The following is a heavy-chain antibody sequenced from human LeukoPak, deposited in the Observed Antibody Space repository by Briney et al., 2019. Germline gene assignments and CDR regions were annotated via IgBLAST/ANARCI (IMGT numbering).Heavy chain of an antibody. CDR1: GFTVSSNY. Sequence: GGSLRLSCAASGFTVSSNYMSWVRQAPGKGLEWVSAISGSGGSTYYADSVKGRFTISRDNSKNTLYLQMNSLRAEDTAVYYCARYNQYYFDYWGQGTLVTVSS. CDR3: ARYNQYYFDY. CDR2: ISGSGGST. V-gene: IGHV3-23*01. J-gene: IGHJ4*02. D-gene: IGHD5-24*01.